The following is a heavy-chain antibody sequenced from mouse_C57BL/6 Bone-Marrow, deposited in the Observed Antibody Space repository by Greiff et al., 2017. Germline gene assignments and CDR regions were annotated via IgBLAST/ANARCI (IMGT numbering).Heavy chain of an antibody. D-gene: IGHD1-1*01. CDR2: IHPGSGST. Sequence: QVQLQQPGAELVKPGASVKMSCKASGYTFTSYWITWVKQRPGQGLAWIGDIHPGSGSTNYNEKFKSKATLPVDTSSSTAYLQLSSLTSADSAVYYCARGGIYYYGPEAYWGQGTLVTVSA. CDR3: ARGGIYYYGPEAY. J-gene: IGHJ3*01. CDR1: GYTFTSYW. V-gene: IGHV1-55*01.